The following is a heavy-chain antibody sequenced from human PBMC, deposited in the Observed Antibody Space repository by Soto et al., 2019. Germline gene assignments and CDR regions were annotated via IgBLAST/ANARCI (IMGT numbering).Heavy chain of an antibody. V-gene: IGHV1-8*01. CDR2: MNPNTGSS. CDR3: ARRAETNGWNGFGADKYYFDF. J-gene: IGHJ4*02. CDR1: GYTFTSYD. D-gene: IGHD1-1*01. Sequence: ASVKVSCKASGYTFTSYDIYWVRQATGQGLEWMGWMNPNTGSSGYAQKFQGRVTITSDTSISTAHMELSSLRSEDTAVYYCARRAETNGWNGFGADKYYFDFWGQGTLGTVSS.